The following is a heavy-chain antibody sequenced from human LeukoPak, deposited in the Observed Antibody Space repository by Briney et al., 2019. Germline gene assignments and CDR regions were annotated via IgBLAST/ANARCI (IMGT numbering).Heavy chain of an antibody. J-gene: IGHJ4*02. CDR2: ISSSSSYI. CDR3: ARDPAYGGNSNGY. CDR1: GLTFSSYS. D-gene: IGHD4-23*01. Sequence: GGSLRLSCAASGLTFSSYSMNWVRQAPGKGLEWVSSISSSSSYIYYADSVKGRFTISRDNAKNSLYLQMNSLRAEDTAVYYCARDPAYGGNSNGYWGQGTLVTVSS. V-gene: IGHV3-21*01.